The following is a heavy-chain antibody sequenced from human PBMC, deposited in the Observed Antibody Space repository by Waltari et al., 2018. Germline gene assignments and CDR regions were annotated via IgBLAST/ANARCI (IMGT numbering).Heavy chain of an antibody. CDR3: ARTYSSGWGGDYFDY. V-gene: IGHV3-53*02. CDR2: IYSGGST. D-gene: IGHD6-19*01. Sequence: EVQLVETGGGLIQPGGSLRLSCAASGFTVSSNYMSWVRQAPGKGLDWVSVIYSGGSTYYADSVKGRFTISRDNSKNTLYLQMNSLRAEDTAVYYCARTYSSGWGGDYFDYWGQGTLVTVSS. CDR1: GFTVSSNY. J-gene: IGHJ4*02.